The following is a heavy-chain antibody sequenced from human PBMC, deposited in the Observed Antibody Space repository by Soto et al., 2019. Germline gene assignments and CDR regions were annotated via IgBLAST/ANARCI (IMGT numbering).Heavy chain of an antibody. D-gene: IGHD3-10*01. CDR2: IYYSGST. J-gene: IGHJ5*02. CDR3: ARDIGNMVRGVNWFDP. CDR1: GGSISSGDYY. Sequence: PSEALSLTCTVSGGSISSGDYYWSWIRQPPGKGLEWIGYIYYSGSTYYNPSLKSRVTISVDTSKNQFSLKLSSVTAADTAVYYCARDIGNMVRGVNWFDPWGQGTLVPVSS. V-gene: IGHV4-30-4*01.